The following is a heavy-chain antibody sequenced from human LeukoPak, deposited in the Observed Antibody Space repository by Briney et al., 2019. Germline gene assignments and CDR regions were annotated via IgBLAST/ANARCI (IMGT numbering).Heavy chain of an antibody. J-gene: IGHJ5*02. D-gene: IGHD2-15*01. Sequence: GALLLSCVASGFSLSGYWMYWVRQAPGKGLMYISRNNGDGSTTNYADVVKGRFTMTRDNVKNTLYLQMNSLRVEDTAVYYCARDPRNVGLAPWGQGTLVTVSS. CDR3: ARDPRNVGLAP. V-gene: IGHV3-74*01. CDR2: NNGDGSTT. CDR1: GFSLSGYW.